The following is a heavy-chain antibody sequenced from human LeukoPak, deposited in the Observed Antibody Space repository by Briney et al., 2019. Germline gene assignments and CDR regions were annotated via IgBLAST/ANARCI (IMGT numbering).Heavy chain of an antibody. CDR1: GSTFSSHW. CDR3: ARDGGNSDYWYFDL. Sequence: PGGSLRLSCAASGSTFSSHWMHWVRQAPGKGLVWVSRISGDGSSIRYADSVGGRFTISRDNARNTLYLQMNSLRAEDTAVYYCARDGGNSDYWYFDLWGRGTLVTVSS. CDR2: ISGDGSSI. D-gene: IGHD4-23*01. V-gene: IGHV3-74*01. J-gene: IGHJ2*01.